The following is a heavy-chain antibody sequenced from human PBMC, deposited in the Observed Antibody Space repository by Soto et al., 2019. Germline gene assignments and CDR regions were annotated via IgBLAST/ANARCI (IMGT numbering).Heavy chain of an antibody. CDR1: RFTFSSYG. J-gene: IGHJ3*02. CDR3: AKFYPLPSIEDDAFDI. CDR2: ISYDGSNK. Sequence: GGSLRLSCAASRFTFSSYGMHWVRQAPGKGLEWVAVISYDGSNKYYADSVKGRFTISRDNSKNTLYLQMNSLRAEDTAVYYCAKFYPLPSIEDDAFDIWGQGTMVTVSS. V-gene: IGHV3-30*18.